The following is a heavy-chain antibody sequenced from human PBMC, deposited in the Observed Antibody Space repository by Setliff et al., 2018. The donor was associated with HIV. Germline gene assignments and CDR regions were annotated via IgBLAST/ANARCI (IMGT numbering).Heavy chain of an antibody. CDR1: GVSINSGDYF. Sequence: SETLSLTCTVSGVSINSGDYFWSWIRQHPGKGLEWIGYISYRGTTYYNPSFKSRVTMSMDTSKNQVSLKLTSVTAADTATYYCVRGGGEHYSLFSGYYTPWGDFWGQGTLVTVSS. J-gene: IGHJ4*02. CDR2: ISYRGTT. D-gene: IGHD3-3*01. CDR3: VRGGGEHYSLFSGYYTPWGDF. V-gene: IGHV4-31*03.